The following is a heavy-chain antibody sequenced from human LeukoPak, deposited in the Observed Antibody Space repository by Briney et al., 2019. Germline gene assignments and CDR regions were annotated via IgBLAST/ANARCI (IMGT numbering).Heavy chain of an antibody. D-gene: IGHD2-2*01. CDR2: IRYDGNNK. CDR3: TREGSSSLTYYFDY. J-gene: IGHJ4*02. CDR1: GFTFSNYG. V-gene: IGHV3-30*02. Sequence: GGSLRLSCAASGFTFSNYGMHWVRQAPGKGLEWVAFIRYDGNNKYYADSVKGRFTISRDNSKNILYLQMTSLRAEDTAVHYCTREGSSSLTYYFDYWGQGTLVTVSS.